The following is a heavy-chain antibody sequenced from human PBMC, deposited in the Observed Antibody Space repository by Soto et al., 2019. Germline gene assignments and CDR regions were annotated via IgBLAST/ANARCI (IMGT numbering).Heavy chain of an antibody. V-gene: IGHV3-49*03. CDR2: IRSKAYGGTT. Sequence: SLRLSCTGSGFTFGDCAMSWFRQAPGKGLEWVGFIRSKAYGGTTEYAASVKGRFTISRDDSKSIAYLQMNSLKTEDTAVYYCTRDRDIVVVVAAYFDYWGQGTLVTVSS. J-gene: IGHJ4*02. D-gene: IGHD2-15*01. CDR1: GFTFGDCA. CDR3: TRDRDIVVVVAAYFDY.